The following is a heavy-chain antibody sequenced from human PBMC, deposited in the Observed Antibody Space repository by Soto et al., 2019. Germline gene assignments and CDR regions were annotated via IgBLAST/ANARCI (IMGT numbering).Heavy chain of an antibody. CDR1: GYTFSSYA. J-gene: IGHJ5*02. CDR3: ARGNLPRGDHHDWFGP. D-gene: IGHD3-16*01. Sequence: QVQLVQSGAEVKKPGASVKVSCKASGYTFSSYAIIWVRQAPGQGLEWMGWISAYTGNTNYAQTLQGRVTLTTDTYTSTAYMELRSLRSNDTAVYYCARGNLPRGDHHDWFGPWGQGTLVTVSS. CDR2: ISAYTGNT. V-gene: IGHV1-18*01.